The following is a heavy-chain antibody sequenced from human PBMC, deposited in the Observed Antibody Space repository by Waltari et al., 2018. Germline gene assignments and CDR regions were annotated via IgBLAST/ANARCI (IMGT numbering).Heavy chain of an antibody. CDR2: IGSVGSK. J-gene: IGHJ6*03. Sequence: EVQLVETGGGLIQPGGSLRLSCAASGFTVSSNYMSWVRQAPGKGLEWVAVIGSVGSKYYADAVKGRLTISRDNSKNTLYLQMNSLRAEDTAVYYCARTERYYMDVWGKGTTVTVSS. CDR3: ARTERYYMDV. CDR1: GFTVSSNY. D-gene: IGHD1-1*01. V-gene: IGHV3-53*02.